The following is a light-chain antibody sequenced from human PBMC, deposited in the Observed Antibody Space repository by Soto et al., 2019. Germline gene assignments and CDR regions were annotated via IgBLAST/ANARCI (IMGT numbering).Light chain of an antibody. CDR3: CSYAGSRYV. CDR1: SSDVGSYNL. CDR2: EVS. V-gene: IGLV2-23*02. J-gene: IGLJ1*01. Sequence: QAVVTQPASVSGSPGQSITISCTGTSSDVGSYNLVSWYQQHPGKAPKLMIYEVSKRPSGVSNRFSGSKSGNTASLTISGLQAEDEADYYCCSYAGSRYVFGTGTKLTVL.